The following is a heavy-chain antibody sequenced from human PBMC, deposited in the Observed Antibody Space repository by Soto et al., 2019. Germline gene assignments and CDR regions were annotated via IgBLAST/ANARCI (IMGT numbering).Heavy chain of an antibody. V-gene: IGHV3-30*18. D-gene: IGHD6-19*01. CDR3: AKGGRQWLVTSDFNY. Sequence: VQLVESGGGVVQPGRSLRLSCAASGFTFSDYAMHRIRQAPGKGLEWVAVVSHDGRNTHYADSVKGRFTISRDSSKNTVSLEMTSLRAEDRAVYYCAKGGRQWLVTSDFNYWGQGALVTVSS. CDR2: VSHDGRNT. J-gene: IGHJ4*02. CDR1: GFTFSDYA.